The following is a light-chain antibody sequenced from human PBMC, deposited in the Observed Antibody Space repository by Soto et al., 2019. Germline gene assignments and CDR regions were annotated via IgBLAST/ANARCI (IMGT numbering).Light chain of an antibody. Sequence: ELALTQSQGPQSLSPGDRSTPSGRASQSISGNYLAWYQQKPGQAPRLLIYGASNRATGIPDRVSGRGSGTNVTLTISSLEPKDFAVYYCKQYNNWPITFGQGTHWRI. CDR2: GAS. CDR1: QSISGNY. CDR3: KQYNNWPIT. J-gene: IGKJ5*01. V-gene: IGKV3-20*01.